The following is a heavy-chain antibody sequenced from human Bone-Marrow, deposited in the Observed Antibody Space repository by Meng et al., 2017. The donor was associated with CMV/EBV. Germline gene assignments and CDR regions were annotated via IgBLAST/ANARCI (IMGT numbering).Heavy chain of an antibody. CDR1: GYTFVRNA. CDR2: IDPSDSYI. D-gene: IGHD3-16*01. V-gene: IGHV5-10-1*01. Sequence: ISCRASGYTFVRNAIIWVRQTPEKGLEWMGKIDPSDSYINYSPSFEGHVTLSLDTALTTVYLKWSSLKASDTAMYYCARLLRGTLVDWGQGTLVTVSS. J-gene: IGHJ4*02. CDR3: ARLLRGTLVD.